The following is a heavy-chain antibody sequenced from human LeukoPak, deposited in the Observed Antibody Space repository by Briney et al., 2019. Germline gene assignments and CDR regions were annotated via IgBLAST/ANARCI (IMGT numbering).Heavy chain of an antibody. CDR2: INHSGST. CDR1: GGSFSGYY. Sequence: PSETLSLTCAVYGGSFSGYYWSWIRQPPGKGLEWIGEINHSGSTNYNPSLKSRVTISVDTSKNQFSLKLSSVTAADTAVYYCARSRGSSSSPDHFDYWGQGTLVTVSS. CDR3: ARSRGSSSSPDHFDY. D-gene: IGHD6-6*01. J-gene: IGHJ4*02. V-gene: IGHV4-34*01.